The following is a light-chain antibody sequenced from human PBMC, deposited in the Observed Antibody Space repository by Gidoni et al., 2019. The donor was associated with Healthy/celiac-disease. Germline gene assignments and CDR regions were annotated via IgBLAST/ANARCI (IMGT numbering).Light chain of an antibody. CDR3: QQSYSTPWT. J-gene: IGKJ1*01. Sequence: DIQLTQSPSSLSASVGDRVTITCRASQSISSYLNWYQQKPGKAPKLLIYAASSLQSRDPSRFSGSGSGTDFTLTIRSLQPEDFATYHCQQSYSTPWTFGQGTKVEIK. V-gene: IGKV1-39*01. CDR2: AAS. CDR1: QSISSY.